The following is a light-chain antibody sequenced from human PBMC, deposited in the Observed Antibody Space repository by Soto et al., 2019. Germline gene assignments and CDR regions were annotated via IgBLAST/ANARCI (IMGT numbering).Light chain of an antibody. Sequence: EIVLTQSPDTLSLSPGERATLSCRASQSGSSSYLAWYQQRPGQPPRLLIYGVFTRADDIPDRFSGSGSGTDFTLTISSLQPEDFAIYYCQQRDSWPLTFGGGTKVDIK. V-gene: IGKV3D-20*02. CDR1: QSGSSSY. J-gene: IGKJ4*01. CDR3: QQRDSWPLT. CDR2: GVF.